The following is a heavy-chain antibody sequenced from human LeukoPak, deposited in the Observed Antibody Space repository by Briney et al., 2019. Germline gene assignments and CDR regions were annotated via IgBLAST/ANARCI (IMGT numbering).Heavy chain of an antibody. CDR2: IKQDGSEK. CDR3: AKGSLYSCNSDQ. CDR1: GFTFSSYW. Sequence: GGSLRLSCAASGFTFSSYWMTWVRQAPGKGLEWVANIKQDGSEKYYMNSVKGRFTISRDNAESSLYLQMNSLRADDTGVYYCAKGSLYSCNSDQWGQGTLVTVSS. V-gene: IGHV3-7*01. J-gene: IGHJ5*02. D-gene: IGHD1-26*01.